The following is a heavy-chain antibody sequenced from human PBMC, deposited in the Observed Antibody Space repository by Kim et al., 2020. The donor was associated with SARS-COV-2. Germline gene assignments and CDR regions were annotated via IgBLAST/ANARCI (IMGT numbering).Heavy chain of an antibody. CDR1: GFTFSDYW. Sequence: GGSLRLSCAASGFTFSDYWMHWVRQAPGSGLVWVSRIKRDGSGPTYADSVKSRFTISRDNAKNTLYLQMNSLTDEDTAMYYCARETAVTGEYYFDFWGQG. D-gene: IGHD6-19*01. J-gene: IGHJ4*02. V-gene: IGHV3-74*01. CDR3: ARETAVTGEYYFDF. CDR2: IKRDGSGP.